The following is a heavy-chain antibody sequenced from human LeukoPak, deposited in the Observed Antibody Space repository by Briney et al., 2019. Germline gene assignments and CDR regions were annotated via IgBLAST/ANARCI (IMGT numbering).Heavy chain of an antibody. Sequence: SGPTLVNPTQTLTLTCTLSGFSLSTSAVGVGWIRQPPGKALEWLALIYWDDDKHYSPSLKSRLTVTKDTSKNQVVLTMTNMDPVDTATYYCAHKSSSGYYSTSYFDYWGQGTLVTVSS. J-gene: IGHJ4*02. CDR3: AHKSSSGYYSTSYFDY. CDR1: GFSLSTSAVG. D-gene: IGHD3-22*01. V-gene: IGHV2-5*02. CDR2: IYWDDDK.